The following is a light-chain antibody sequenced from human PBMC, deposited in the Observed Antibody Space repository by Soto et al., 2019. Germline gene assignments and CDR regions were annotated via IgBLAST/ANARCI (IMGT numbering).Light chain of an antibody. CDR2: EVS. CDR1: SSDVGGYNY. Sequence: QSVLTQPASVSGSPGQSITISCTGTSSDVGGYNYVSWYQQYPGKAPKLMIYEVSNRPSGVSHRFSGSRSGNTASLTISGLQAEDEADYYCSSYTSGSTLYVFGTGTKVTVL. J-gene: IGLJ1*01. V-gene: IGLV2-14*01. CDR3: SSYTSGSTLYV.